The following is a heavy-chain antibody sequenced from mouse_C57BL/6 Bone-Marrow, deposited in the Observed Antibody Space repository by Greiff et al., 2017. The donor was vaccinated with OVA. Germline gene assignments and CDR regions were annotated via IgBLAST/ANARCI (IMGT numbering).Heavy chain of an antibody. V-gene: IGHV5-16*01. D-gene: IGHD1-1*01. CDR1: GFTFSDYY. CDR2: INSDGSST. J-gene: IGHJ1*03. CDR3: ARDGSLYWYFDV. Sequence: EVQVVESEGGLVQPGSSMKLSCTASGFTFSDYYMAWVRQVPEKGLEWVANINSDGSSTYYLDSLKSRFIISRDNAKNILYLQMSSLKSEDTATYYCARDGSLYWYFDVWGTGTTVTVSS.